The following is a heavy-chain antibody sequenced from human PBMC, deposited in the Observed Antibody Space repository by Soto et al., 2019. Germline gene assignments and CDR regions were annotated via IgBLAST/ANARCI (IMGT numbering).Heavy chain of an antibody. Sequence: EMQLVESGGGVVQPGGSLRLACAASGFTFSRDSMNWVRQAPGKGLEWVSYMSSGGSTIYYADSVKGRFTISRDNAKNSLYQQKNSMRAEDAAVYYCAREGDGSRGFHYFDYWGQGSQVAVS. J-gene: IGHJ4*02. D-gene: IGHD1-26*01. CDR2: MSSGGSTI. CDR3: AREGDGSRGFHYFDY. CDR1: GFTFSRDS. V-gene: IGHV3-48*01.